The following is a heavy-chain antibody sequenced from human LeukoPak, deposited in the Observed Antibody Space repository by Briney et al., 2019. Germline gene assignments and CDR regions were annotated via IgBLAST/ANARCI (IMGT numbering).Heavy chain of an antibody. CDR3: ARGFCSGGSCYGRYYFDY. J-gene: IGHJ4*02. D-gene: IGHD2-15*01. CDR1: GFTFSTYA. Sequence: PGGSLRLSCAASGFTFSTYAMSWVRQAPGKGLEWVSAISGTGDSTYYVDSVKGRFTISRDNSKNTLYLQMNSLRAEDTAVYYCARGFCSGGSCYGRYYFDYWGQGTLVTVSS. V-gene: IGHV3-23*01. CDR2: ISGTGDST.